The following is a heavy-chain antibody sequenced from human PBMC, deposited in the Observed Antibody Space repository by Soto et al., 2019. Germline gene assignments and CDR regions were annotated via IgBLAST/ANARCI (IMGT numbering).Heavy chain of an antibody. V-gene: IGHV1-18*04. D-gene: IGHD2-2*01. CDR3: ARDHIVVVPAAQSVDY. CDR2: ISAYNGNT. CDR1: GYTFTSYG. Sequence: GASVKVSCKASGYTFTSYGISWVRQAPGQGLEWMGWISAYNGNTNYAQKLQGRVTMTTDTSTSTAYMELRSLRSDDTAVYYCARDHIVVVPAAQSVDYWGQGTLVTVSS. J-gene: IGHJ4*02.